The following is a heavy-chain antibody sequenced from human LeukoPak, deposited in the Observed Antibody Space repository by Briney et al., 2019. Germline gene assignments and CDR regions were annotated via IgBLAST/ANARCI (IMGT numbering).Heavy chain of an antibody. CDR1: GFTFSSYA. D-gene: IGHD3-22*01. V-gene: IGHV3-30-3*01. CDR3: ARSALMIVVATHFDH. Sequence: GRSLRLSCAASGFTFSSYAMHWVRQAPGKGLEWVAVISYDGSNKYYADSVKGRFTISRDNSKNTLYLQMNSLRAEDTAVYYCARSALMIVVATHFDHWGQGTLVTVSS. CDR2: ISYDGSNK. J-gene: IGHJ4*02.